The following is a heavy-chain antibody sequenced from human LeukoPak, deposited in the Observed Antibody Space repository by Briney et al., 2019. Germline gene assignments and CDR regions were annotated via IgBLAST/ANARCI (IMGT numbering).Heavy chain of an antibody. CDR3: AGQQLQSFDI. V-gene: IGHV4-59*01. D-gene: IGHD6-13*01. CDR1: GGSISSYY. CDR2: IYYSGST. Sequence: SETLSFTCTVSGGSISSYYLSWIRQPPGKGLEWIGYIYYSGSTNYNPSLKSRVTISVDTSKNQFSLKLSSVTAADTAVYYCAGQQLQSFDIWGQGTMVTVSS. J-gene: IGHJ3*02.